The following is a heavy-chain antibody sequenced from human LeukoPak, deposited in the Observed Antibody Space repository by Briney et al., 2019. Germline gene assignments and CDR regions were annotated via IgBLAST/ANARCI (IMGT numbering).Heavy chain of an antibody. CDR2: IYYSGST. Sequence: AETLSLTCTVSGGSISSYYWSWVRQPPGKGLEWIGYIYYSGSTNYNPSLKSRVTISVDTSKNQFFLKLRSVTAADTALYYCARGMTSAGDWGQGTLVTVSS. CDR3: ARGMTSAGD. D-gene: IGHD2-8*01. J-gene: IGHJ4*02. CDR1: GGSISSYY. V-gene: IGHV4-59*01.